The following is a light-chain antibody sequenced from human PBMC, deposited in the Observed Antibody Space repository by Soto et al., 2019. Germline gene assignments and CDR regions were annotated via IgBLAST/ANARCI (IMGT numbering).Light chain of an antibody. Sequence: EIVLTQSPGTLSLSPGERATLSCRASQSVSSSYLAWFQQKPGQAPRLLIYGASSRATGIPDRFSGSGPGTDFTLTISRLEPEDFAVYYCQQYDTSPTTFGQGTKVDIK. V-gene: IGKV3-20*01. CDR2: GAS. J-gene: IGKJ1*01. CDR1: QSVSSSY. CDR3: QQYDTSPTT.